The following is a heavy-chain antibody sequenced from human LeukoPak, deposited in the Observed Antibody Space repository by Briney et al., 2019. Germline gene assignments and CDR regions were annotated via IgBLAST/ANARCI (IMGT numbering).Heavy chain of an antibody. J-gene: IGHJ4*02. V-gene: IGHV3-23*01. CDR2: ISGSGGST. CDR1: GFTFSSYA. Sequence: GGSLRLSCAASGFTFSSYAMSWVRQAPGKGLEWVSAISGSGGSTYYADSVKGRFTISRDNSKNTLYLQMNSLRAEDTAVYYCATHRYSSGWGFFDYWGQGTLVTVSS. CDR3: ATHRYSSGWGFFDY. D-gene: IGHD6-19*01.